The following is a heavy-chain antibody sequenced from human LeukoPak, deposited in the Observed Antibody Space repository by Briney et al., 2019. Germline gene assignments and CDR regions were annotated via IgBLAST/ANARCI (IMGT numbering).Heavy chain of an antibody. Sequence: GGSLRLSCAASGFTVSSSYMYWVRQAPGKGLEWVSFFYRGEITYYAEAVRGRFTISRDISKNTLYLLMNSLIPEDTAVYYCAREVVSIPSYFESWGQGTRVTVSS. D-gene: IGHD2-15*01. V-gene: IGHV3-53*01. CDR1: GFTVSSSY. CDR2: FYRGEIT. J-gene: IGHJ4*02. CDR3: AREVVSIPSYFES.